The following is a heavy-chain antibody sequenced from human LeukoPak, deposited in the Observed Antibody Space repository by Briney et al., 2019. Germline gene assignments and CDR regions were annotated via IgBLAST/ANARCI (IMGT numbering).Heavy chain of an antibody. CDR3: ARGYDSSTTYYEFYYYMDV. D-gene: IGHD3-22*01. J-gene: IGHJ6*03. CDR1: GGSIRSYY. Sequence: SETLSLTCTVSGGSIRSYYWSWIRQPPGKGLEWIGYIYYSWSTNYNPSLTSQVPISVDTSKNQFSLKLCSVNAADTAVYYCARGYDSSTTYYEFYYYMDVWGKGTTVIVSS. CDR2: IYYSWST. V-gene: IGHV4-59*01.